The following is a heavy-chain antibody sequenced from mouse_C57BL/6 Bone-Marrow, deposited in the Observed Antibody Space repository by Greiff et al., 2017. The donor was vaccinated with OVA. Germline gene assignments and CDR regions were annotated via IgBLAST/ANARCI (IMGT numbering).Heavy chain of an antibody. V-gene: IGHV1-82*01. J-gene: IGHJ4*01. CDR1: GYAFSSSW. CDR2: IYPGDGDT. Sequence: QVQLKESGPELVKPGASVKISCKASGYAFSSSWMNWVKQRPGKGLEWIGRIYPGDGDTNYNGKFKGKATLTADKSSSTAYMQLSSLTSEDSAVYFCARWLLPYYYAMDYWGQGTSVTVSS. D-gene: IGHD2-3*01. CDR3: ARWLLPYYYAMDY.